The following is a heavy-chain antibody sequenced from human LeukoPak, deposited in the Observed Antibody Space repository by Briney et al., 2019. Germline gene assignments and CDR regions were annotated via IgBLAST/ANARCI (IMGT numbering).Heavy chain of an antibody. D-gene: IGHD3-10*01. V-gene: IGHV4-30-2*01. J-gene: IGHJ4*02. CDR3: ARSRGAPVDY. CDR1: GGSISSGGYS. Sequence: SQTLSLTCAVSGGSISSGGYSWSWIRQPPGKGLEWIGYIYHGGSTYYNPSLKSRVTISVDRSKNQFSLKLSSVTAADTAVYYCARSRGAPVDYWGQGTLVTVSS. CDR2: IYHGGST.